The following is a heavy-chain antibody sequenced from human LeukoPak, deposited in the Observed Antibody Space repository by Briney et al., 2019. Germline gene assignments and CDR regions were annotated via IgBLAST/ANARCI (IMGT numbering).Heavy chain of an antibody. J-gene: IGHJ3*02. Sequence: GESLKISCKGSGYSFSNYWIGWVRQVPGKGLEWMGIIHPGDSDIRYSPSFQGQVTISADKSISTAYLQWSSLKASDTAMYYCARQGELPYDAFDIWGQGTMVTVSS. CDR2: IHPGDSDI. CDR1: GYSFSNYW. V-gene: IGHV5-51*01. D-gene: IGHD1-26*01. CDR3: ARQGELPYDAFDI.